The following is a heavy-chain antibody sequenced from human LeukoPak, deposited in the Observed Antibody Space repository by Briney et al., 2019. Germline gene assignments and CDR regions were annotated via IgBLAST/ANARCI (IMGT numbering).Heavy chain of an antibody. CDR1: GFTFNNYA. CDR3: AKDSTFDFDTFDI. D-gene: IGHD2/OR15-2a*01. J-gene: IGHJ3*02. CDR2: ISGSGGST. Sequence: TGGSLRLSCAASGFTFNNYAMSWVRQAPGKGLEWVSTISGSGGSTYYADSVKGRFTISRDNSKNTLYLQMNSLRAEDTAVYYCAKDSTFDFDTFDIWGQGTMITVSS. V-gene: IGHV3-23*01.